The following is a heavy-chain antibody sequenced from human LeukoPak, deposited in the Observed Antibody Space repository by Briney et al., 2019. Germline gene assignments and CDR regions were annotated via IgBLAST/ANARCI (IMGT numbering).Heavy chain of an antibody. CDR1: GYTYTNYA. Sequence: ASVKVSCKASGYTYTNYAMNWVRQAPGQGLEWMGWINSNTGNPTYAQGFTGRFVFSLDTSVSAAYLQISSLKTEDTAVYHCARGNYYVDYWGQGTLVTVSS. J-gene: IGHJ4*02. CDR3: ARGNYYVDY. CDR2: INSNTGNP. D-gene: IGHD3-10*01. V-gene: IGHV7-4-1*02.